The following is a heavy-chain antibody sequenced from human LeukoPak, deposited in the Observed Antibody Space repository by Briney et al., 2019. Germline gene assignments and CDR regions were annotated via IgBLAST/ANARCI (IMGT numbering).Heavy chain of an antibody. CDR1: GYTFTDYG. Sequence: ASVKVSCKASGYTFTDYGISWVRQAPGQGLEWMGWISAYNGNTNYAQKLQGRVTMTRDTSTSTVYMELSSLRSEDTAVYYCARNIAVAGTRAFDIWGQGTMVTVSS. CDR3: ARNIAVAGTRAFDI. CDR2: ISAYNGNT. J-gene: IGHJ3*02. D-gene: IGHD6-19*01. V-gene: IGHV1-18*01.